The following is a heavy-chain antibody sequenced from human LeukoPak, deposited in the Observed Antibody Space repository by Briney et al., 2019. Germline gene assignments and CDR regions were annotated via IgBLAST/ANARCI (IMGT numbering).Heavy chain of an antibody. CDR3: ARHYGSGPRSAFDI. V-gene: IGHV4-30-2*01. Sequence: SQTLSLTCTVSGGSISSGGYYWSWIRQPPGKGLEWIGYVYHSGSTYYNPSLKSRVTISVDRSKNQFSLKLSSVTAADTAVYYCARHYGSGPRSAFDIWGQGTMVTVSS. CDR2: VYHSGST. J-gene: IGHJ3*02. D-gene: IGHD3-10*01. CDR1: GGSISSGGYY.